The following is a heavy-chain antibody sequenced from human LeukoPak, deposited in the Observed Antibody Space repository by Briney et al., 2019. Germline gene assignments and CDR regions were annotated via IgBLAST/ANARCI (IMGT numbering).Heavy chain of an antibody. D-gene: IGHD3-10*01. CDR3: ARDSSYYGSGSYSSYYFDY. Sequence: GGSLRLSCAASGFTFSSYSMNWVRPAPGKGLEWVSSIRSSSGYIYYADSVKGRFTISRDNAKNSLYLQMNSLRAEDTAVYYCARDSSYYGSGSYSSYYFDYWGQGTLVTVSS. V-gene: IGHV3-21*01. J-gene: IGHJ4*02. CDR2: IRSSSGYI. CDR1: GFTFSSYS.